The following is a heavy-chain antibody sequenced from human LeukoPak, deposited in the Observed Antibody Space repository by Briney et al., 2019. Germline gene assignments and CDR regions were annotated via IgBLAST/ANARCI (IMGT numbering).Heavy chain of an antibody. CDR3: ARDSSSWDRYDY. Sequence: GGSLRLSCAASGFTFYDYAMHWVRHAPGKGLEWVSGISWNSGSIGYADSVKGRFTISRDNAKNTLYLQMNSLRAEDTAVYYCARDSSSWDRYDYWGQGTLVTVSS. J-gene: IGHJ4*02. D-gene: IGHD6-13*01. CDR2: ISWNSGSI. CDR1: GFTFYDYA. V-gene: IGHV3-9*01.